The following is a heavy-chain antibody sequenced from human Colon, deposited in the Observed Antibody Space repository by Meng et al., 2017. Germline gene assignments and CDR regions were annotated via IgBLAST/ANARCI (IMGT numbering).Heavy chain of an antibody. Sequence: SVKVSCKASGGTFSSFTLTWVRQAPGHGLVWMGKIIPVLGVTNYSQKFQDRVTITADTTTSTADVELSSLKSEDTAVYYCARENRFMGASDAWGQGTQVTVSS. D-gene: IGHD3-16*01. V-gene: IGHV1-69*02. CDR2: IIPVLGVT. CDR1: GGTFSSFT. CDR3: ARENRFMGASDA. J-gene: IGHJ5*02.